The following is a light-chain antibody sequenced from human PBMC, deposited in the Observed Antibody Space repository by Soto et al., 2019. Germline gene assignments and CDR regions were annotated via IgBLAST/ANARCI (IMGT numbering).Light chain of an antibody. V-gene: IGLV2-14*01. CDR3: SSYRINTVV. CDR1: SSDVGGYDY. J-gene: IGLJ1*01. Sequence: QSVLTQPASLSGSPGQSITISCTGTSSDVGGYDYVSWYQLHPGKAPKLMVFEVNNRPSGVSYRFSGSKSGNTASLTISGIQAEDEADYYCSSYRINTVVFGSGTRSPX. CDR2: EVN.